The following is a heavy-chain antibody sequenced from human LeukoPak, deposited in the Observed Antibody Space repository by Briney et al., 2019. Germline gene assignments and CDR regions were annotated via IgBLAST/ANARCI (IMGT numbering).Heavy chain of an antibody. CDR1: GFTFSDYY. D-gene: IGHD6-25*01. CDR3: ARHLAEGWFDP. Sequence: GGSLRLSCAAAGFTFSDYYMSWILQAPGKGLEWVSYISSSSSYTNYADSVKGRFTISRENAKNSLYLQMNSLRAEDTAVYYCARHLAEGWFDPWGQGTLVTVSS. J-gene: IGHJ5*02. CDR2: ISSSSSYT. V-gene: IGHV3-11*03.